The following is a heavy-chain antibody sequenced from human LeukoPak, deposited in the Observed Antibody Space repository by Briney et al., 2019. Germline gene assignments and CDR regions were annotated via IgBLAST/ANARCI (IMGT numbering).Heavy chain of an antibody. CDR1: GFTFSAYW. CDR2: INGDESST. J-gene: IGHJ4*02. Sequence: GGSLRLSCAASGFTFSAYWMHWVRQAPGKGLVWVSRINGDESSTSYADSVKGRFTISRDNAKNTLYLQMNSLRAEDTAVYYCARVTYDSSGYYLNYFGYWGQGTLVTVSS. CDR3: ARVTYDSSGYYLNYFGY. V-gene: IGHV3-74*01. D-gene: IGHD3-22*01.